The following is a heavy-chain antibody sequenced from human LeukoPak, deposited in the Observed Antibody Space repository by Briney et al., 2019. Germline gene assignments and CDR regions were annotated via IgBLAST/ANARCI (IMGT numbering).Heavy chain of an antibody. D-gene: IGHD1-26*01. V-gene: IGHV4-28*01. Sequence: SDTLSLTCAVSGYSISSSNWWGWIRQPPGEGLEWIGYIYYSGSTYYNPSLKSRVTMSVDTSKNQFSLKLSSVTAVDTAVYYCARRARGNGMDVWGQGTTVTVSS. CDR3: ARRARGNGMDV. CDR2: IYYSGST. CDR1: GYSISSSNW. J-gene: IGHJ6*02.